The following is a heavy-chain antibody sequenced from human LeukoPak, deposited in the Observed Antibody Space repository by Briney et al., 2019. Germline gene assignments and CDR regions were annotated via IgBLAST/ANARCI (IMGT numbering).Heavy chain of an antibody. Sequence: PGGSLRLSCAASGFTFDDYGMSWVRHAPGKGLEWVSGINWNGGSTGYADSVKGRFTISRDNAKNSLYLQMNSLRAEDTALYHCARGRYVYCSSTSCYRGSWFDPWGQGTLVTVSS. CDR3: ARGRYVYCSSTSCYRGSWFDP. CDR1: GFTFDDYG. D-gene: IGHD2-2*01. V-gene: IGHV3-20*01. CDR2: INWNGGST. J-gene: IGHJ5*02.